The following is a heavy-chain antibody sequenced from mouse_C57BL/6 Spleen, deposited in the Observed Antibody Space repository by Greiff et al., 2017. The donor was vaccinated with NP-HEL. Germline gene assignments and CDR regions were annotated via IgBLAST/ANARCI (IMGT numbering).Heavy chain of an antibody. V-gene: IGHV1-64*01. Sequence: VQLQQPGAELVKPGASVKLSCKASGYTFTSYWMHWVKQRPGQGLEWIGMIHPNSGSTNYNEKFKSKATLTVDKSASTAYMQRSSLTSEDSAVYYCAPITTVVEDYWGQGTTLTVSS. D-gene: IGHD1-1*01. CDR3: APITTVVEDY. CDR2: IHPNSGST. J-gene: IGHJ2*01. CDR1: GYTFTSYW.